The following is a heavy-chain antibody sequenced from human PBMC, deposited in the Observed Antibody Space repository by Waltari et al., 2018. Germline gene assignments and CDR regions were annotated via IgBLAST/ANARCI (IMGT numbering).Heavy chain of an antibody. D-gene: IGHD4-4*01. CDR3: ARDMTVSQSDGFDL. V-gene: IGHV3-7*01. J-gene: IGHJ3*01. CDR2: IKEDGSDT. Sequence: EVQLVESGGGLVQPGGSLRLSCAASGFIFSDFYMSWVRQAPGKGLGWLANIKEDGSDTYYLDSVKGRFTISKDDVGNSLSLQMNNLRVEDTAVYYCARDMTVSQSDGFDLWGQGTMVTVS. CDR1: GFIFSDFY.